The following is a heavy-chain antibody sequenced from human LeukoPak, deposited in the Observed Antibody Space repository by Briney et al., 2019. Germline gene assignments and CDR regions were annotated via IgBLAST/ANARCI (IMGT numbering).Heavy chain of an antibody. CDR1: GGSISSYY. D-gene: IGHD3-22*01. CDR3: ARDAYYYDSSGYPDAFDI. CDR2: IYYSGST. Sequence: SETLSLTCTVSGGSISSYYWSWIRQPPGKGLEWIGYIYYSGSTYYNPSLKSRVTISVDTSKNQFSLKLSSVTAADTAVYYCARDAYYYDSSGYPDAFDIWGQGKMVTV. J-gene: IGHJ3*02. V-gene: IGHV4-59*12.